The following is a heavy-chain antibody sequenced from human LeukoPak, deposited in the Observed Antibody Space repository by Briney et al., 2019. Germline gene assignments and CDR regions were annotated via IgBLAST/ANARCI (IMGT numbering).Heavy chain of an antibody. CDR2: NDRSGKIT. J-gene: IGHJ4*02. CDR1: GFTFSNYA. D-gene: IGHD5-24*01. V-gene: IGHV3-23*01. CDR3: AKDETGDGYNAI. Sequence: PGGSLRLSCAASGFTFSNYAMSWVRQAPGKGLEWVSLNDRSGKITNYAASVKGRFTISRDNSKNTLYLQMYSLRVDDTGIYYCAKDETGDGYNAIWGQGTRVTVSS.